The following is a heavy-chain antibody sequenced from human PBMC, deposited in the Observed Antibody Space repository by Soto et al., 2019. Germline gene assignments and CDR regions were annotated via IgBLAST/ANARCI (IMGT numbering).Heavy chain of an antibody. J-gene: IGHJ3*01. CDR1: GGSFSGYF. CDR3: ARGGSSDWQVAFDF. Sequence: QLHQQQWGAGLLKPSETLSLTCAVYGGSFSGYFWNWIRQTPGKGLVWIGKVNHNGRNNYNPSLKSRVTISLDMSKNQISMKLTSVTAADTAVYYCARGGSSDWQVAFDFWGQGTMATVSS. CDR2: VNHNGRN. D-gene: IGHD6-19*01. V-gene: IGHV4-34*02.